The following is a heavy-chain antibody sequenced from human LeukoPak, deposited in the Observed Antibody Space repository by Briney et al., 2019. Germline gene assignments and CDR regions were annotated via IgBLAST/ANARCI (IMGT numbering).Heavy chain of an antibody. J-gene: IGHJ3*02. CDR2: ISYDGSNK. CDR3: AKDRGSARGIVVVPAAFDI. Sequence: GGSLRLSCAASGFTFSSYAMHWVRQAPGKGLEWVAVISYDGSNKYYADSVKGRFTISRDNSKNTLYLQMNSLRAEDTAVYYCAKDRGSARGIVVVPAAFDIWGQGTMVTVSS. CDR1: GFTFSSYA. D-gene: IGHD2-2*01. V-gene: IGHV3-30-3*01.